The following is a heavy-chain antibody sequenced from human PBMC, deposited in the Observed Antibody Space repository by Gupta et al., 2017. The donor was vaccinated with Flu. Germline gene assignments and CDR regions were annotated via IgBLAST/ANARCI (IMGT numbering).Heavy chain of an antibody. CDR2: IWSDGSNE. Sequence: QVQLVESGGGVVQPGRSLRLSCAASGLPFSSYGMHGGRQAQGKGLEWVAVIWSDGSNEYYADSVKGRFTISRDNSKNTLYLQMNSLRAEDTAVYYCARGGWNDPIGAEYWGQGTLVTVSS. D-gene: IGHD1-1*01. J-gene: IGHJ4*02. V-gene: IGHV3-33*01. CDR1: GLPFSSYG. CDR3: ARGGWNDPIGAEY.